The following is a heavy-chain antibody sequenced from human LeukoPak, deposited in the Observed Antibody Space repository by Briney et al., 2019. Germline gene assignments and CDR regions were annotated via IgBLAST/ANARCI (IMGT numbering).Heavy chain of an antibody. D-gene: IGHD1-26*01. V-gene: IGHV3-33*08. Sequence: PGRSLRLSCAASGFTFSTYGMHWVRQAPGKGLEWVAVIWYDGRNKYYADSVKGRFTISGDNSKNTLYLQMNSLRAEDTAVYYCARDAAYVGATPFDYWGQGILVTVSS. CDR1: GFTFSTYG. J-gene: IGHJ4*02. CDR2: IWYDGRNK. CDR3: ARDAAYVGATPFDY.